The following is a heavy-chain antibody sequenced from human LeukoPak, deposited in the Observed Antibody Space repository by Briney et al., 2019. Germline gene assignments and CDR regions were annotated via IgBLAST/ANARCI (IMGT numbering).Heavy chain of an antibody. D-gene: IGHD2-15*01. J-gene: IGHJ4*02. Sequence: GGSLRLSCAASGFIFSSYSMNWVRQAPGKGLEWVSSISSSSSYIYYADSVKGRFTISRDNAKNSLYLQMNSLRAEDTAVYYCARDWEGYCSGGSCYGGPIDYWGQGTLVTVSS. CDR2: ISSSSSYI. CDR1: GFIFSSYS. CDR3: ARDWEGYCSGGSCYGGPIDY. V-gene: IGHV3-21*01.